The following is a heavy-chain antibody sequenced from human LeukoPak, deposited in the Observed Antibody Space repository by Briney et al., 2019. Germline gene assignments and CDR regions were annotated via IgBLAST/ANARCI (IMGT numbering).Heavy chain of an antibody. J-gene: IGHJ6*02. CDR1: GFTFSDYS. Sequence: GGSLRLSCAGSGFTFSDYSMNRVRQAPGKGLEWVSSVSGSKSYIYYADSVEGRFTISRDNAKNSLYLQMNSLRAEDTAVYYCARADYGDYYYYGMDVWGQGTTVTVSS. V-gene: IGHV3-21*01. CDR2: VSGSKSYI. CDR3: ARADYGDYYYYGMDV. D-gene: IGHD4-17*01.